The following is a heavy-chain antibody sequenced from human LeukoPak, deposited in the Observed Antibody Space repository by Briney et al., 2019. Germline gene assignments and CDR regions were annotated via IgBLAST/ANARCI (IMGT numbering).Heavy chain of an antibody. J-gene: IGHJ6*03. Sequence: GGSLRLSCAASGFTFSSYSMNWVRQAPGKGLEWISYISSSSDIISYAQSVKGRFTISRDNAKNSLYLQMNSLRVEDTAVYYCARDLGYYYHYMDVWGKGTTGTVS. CDR2: ISSSSDII. CDR3: ARDLGYYYHYMDV. D-gene: IGHD1-26*01. CDR1: GFTFSSYS. V-gene: IGHV3-48*01.